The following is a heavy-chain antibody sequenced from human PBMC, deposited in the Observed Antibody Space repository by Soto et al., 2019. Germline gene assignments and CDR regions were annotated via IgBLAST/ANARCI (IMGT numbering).Heavy chain of an antibody. Sequence: PGGSLRLSCAASGFTFSSYAMSWVRQAPGKGLEWVSVICVSGGSTYYADSVKGRFTISRDNSKNTLYLQMNSLRAEDTAVYYCAKSADYDILTGPFAPPYNWFDPWGQGTLVTVSS. V-gene: IGHV3-23*01. D-gene: IGHD3-9*01. CDR1: GFTFSSYA. CDR2: ICVSGGST. CDR3: AKSADYDILTGPFAPPYNWFDP. J-gene: IGHJ5*02.